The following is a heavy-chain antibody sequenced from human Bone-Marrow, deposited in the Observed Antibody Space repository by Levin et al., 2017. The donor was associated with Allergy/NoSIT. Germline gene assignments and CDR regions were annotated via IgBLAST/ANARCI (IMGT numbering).Heavy chain of an antibody. CDR3: TSAQYCSGGSCYDY. J-gene: IGHJ4*02. CDR2: IRSKANSYAT. D-gene: IGHD2-15*01. Sequence: GESLKISCAASGFTFSGPAMHWVRQASGKGLEWVGRIRSKANSYATVYAESVKGRFTISRDDSKNTAYLQMNSLKTEDTAVYYCTSAQYCSGGSCYDYWGQGTLVTVSS. V-gene: IGHV3-73*01. CDR1: GFTFSGPA.